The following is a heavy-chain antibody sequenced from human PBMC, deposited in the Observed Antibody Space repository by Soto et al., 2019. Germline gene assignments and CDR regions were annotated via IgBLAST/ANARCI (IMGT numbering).Heavy chain of an antibody. CDR1: GGSISSGGYY. V-gene: IGHV4-31*03. D-gene: IGHD6-19*01. Sequence: QVQLQESGPGLVKPSQTLSLSCTVSGGSISSGGYYWSWIRQHPGKGLEWIGYIYYSGSTYYNPSLKSRVTISVDTSKNQFSLKLSSVTAADTAVYYCAREAVAGYIGWFDPWGQGTLVTVSS. CDR3: AREAVAGYIGWFDP. J-gene: IGHJ5*02. CDR2: IYYSGST.